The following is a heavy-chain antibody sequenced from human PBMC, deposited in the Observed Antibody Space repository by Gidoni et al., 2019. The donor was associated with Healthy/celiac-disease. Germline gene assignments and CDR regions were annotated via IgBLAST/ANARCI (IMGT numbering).Heavy chain of an antibody. CDR1: GGSFSGYY. J-gene: IGHJ4*02. CDR2: INHSGST. CDR3: ARGRGIAARLGYFDY. Sequence: QVQLQQWGAGLLKPSETLSLTCAVYGGSFSGYYWSWIRQPPGKGLEWIGEINHSGSTNYNPSLKSRVTISVDTSKNQFSLKLSSVTAADTAVYYCARGRGIAARLGYFDYWGQGTLVTVSS. V-gene: IGHV4-34*01. D-gene: IGHD6-6*01.